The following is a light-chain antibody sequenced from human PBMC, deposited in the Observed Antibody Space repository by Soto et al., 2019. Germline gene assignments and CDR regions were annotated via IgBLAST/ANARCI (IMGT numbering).Light chain of an antibody. CDR3: QQFNGFPT. Sequence: AIQLTQSPSSLSASVGDTVTITCRASQGISNAFAWYQQIPGKPPKLLIYDASTLESGVPSRFSGSGSGTDFTLTISSLQPGDFATYYCQQFNGFPTFGQGTRLEIQ. V-gene: IGKV1-13*02. CDR2: DAS. J-gene: IGKJ5*01. CDR1: QGISNA.